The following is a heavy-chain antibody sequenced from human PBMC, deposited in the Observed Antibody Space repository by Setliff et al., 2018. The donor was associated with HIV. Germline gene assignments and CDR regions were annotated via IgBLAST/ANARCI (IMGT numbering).Heavy chain of an antibody. D-gene: IGHD4-4*01. J-gene: IGHJ4*02. Sequence: ASVKVSCKASGGTFSSYAINWVRQATGQGLEWVGWMNPNSGNTGYAQKFQGRVTLTRNTSISTAYMELSSLRSEDTAVYSCARVATVSHPGDYFDYWGQGTLVTVSS. CDR1: GGTFSSYA. CDR2: MNPNSGNT. V-gene: IGHV1-8*02. CDR3: ARVATVSHPGDYFDY.